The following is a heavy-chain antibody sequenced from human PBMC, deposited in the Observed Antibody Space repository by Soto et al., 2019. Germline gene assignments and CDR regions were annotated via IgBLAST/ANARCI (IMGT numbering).Heavy chain of an antibody. J-gene: IGHJ6*02. CDR3: ARDGRYCGGDCYSYYYYYGMDV. D-gene: IGHD2-21*02. Sequence: QVQLVESGGGVVQPGRSLRLSCAASGFTFSSYGMHWVRQAPGKGLEWVAVIWYDGSNKYYADSVKGRFTISRDNSKXPXXXQXXSLRAEDTAVYYCARDGRYCGGDCYSYYYYYGMDVWGQGTTVTVSS. CDR2: IWYDGSNK. V-gene: IGHV3-33*01. CDR1: GFTFSSYG.